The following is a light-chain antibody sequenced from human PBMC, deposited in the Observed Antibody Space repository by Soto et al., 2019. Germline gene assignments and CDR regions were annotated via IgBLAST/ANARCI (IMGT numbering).Light chain of an antibody. V-gene: IGKV3-20*01. J-gene: IGKJ3*01. CDR1: QSVSSSY. CDR3: QQYGSSPFT. Sequence: EIVLTQSPGTLSLSPGDGATLSCRASQSVSSSYFAWYQQKPGQAPRLLIYGASSRATGIPDRFSGSGSGTDFTLTISRLEPEDFAVYYCQQYGSSPFTLGPGTKVDIK. CDR2: GAS.